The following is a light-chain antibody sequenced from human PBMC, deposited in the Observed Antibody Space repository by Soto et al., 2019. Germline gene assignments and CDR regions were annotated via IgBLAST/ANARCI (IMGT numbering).Light chain of an antibody. CDR3: QQRSNWPT. CDR1: QSVSTY. J-gene: IGKJ3*01. CDR2: DAS. V-gene: IGKV3-11*01. Sequence: EIVWTQSPATLSLSPGERATLSCRAIQSVSTYLAWYQHKPGQATRLLIYDASNRATGIPARFSGSGSGKDFTLSISSLEPEDFAVYYCQQRSNWPTFGPGTKVDIK.